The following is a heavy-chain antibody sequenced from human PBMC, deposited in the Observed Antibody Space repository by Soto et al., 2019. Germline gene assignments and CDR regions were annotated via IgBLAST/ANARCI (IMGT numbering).Heavy chain of an antibody. D-gene: IGHD3-3*01. CDR1: GYTFTGYY. V-gene: IGHV1-2*02. CDR3: ARNDAFLEWSRYGMDV. Sequence: ASVKVSCKASGYTFTGYYMHWVRQAPGQGLEWMGWINPNSGGTNYAQKFQGRVTMTRDTSISTVYMELSRLRSDDTAVYYCARNDAFLEWSRYGMDVWGQGTTVTVSS. CDR2: INPNSGGT. J-gene: IGHJ6*02.